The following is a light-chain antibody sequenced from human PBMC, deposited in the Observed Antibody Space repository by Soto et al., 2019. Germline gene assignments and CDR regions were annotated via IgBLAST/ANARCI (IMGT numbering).Light chain of an antibody. Sequence: LLMTQSPDTLAVSPGETVTLSCRASQSLSDNLAWYQQKTGQPPRLLIFRASTRASGIPARFSGGGSGTEFTLTISRLQSEDFAAYYCQQYGNWPPWTFGPGTKVDIK. V-gene: IGKV3-15*01. CDR1: QSLSDN. CDR2: RAS. CDR3: QQYGNWPPWT. J-gene: IGKJ1*01.